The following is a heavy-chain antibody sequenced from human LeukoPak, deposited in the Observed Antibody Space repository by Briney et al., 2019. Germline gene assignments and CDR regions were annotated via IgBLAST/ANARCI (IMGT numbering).Heavy chain of an antibody. Sequence: GGSLRLSCAASGFTFSSYAMHWVRQAPGKGLEWVAVISYDGSNKYYADSVKGRFTISRDNSKNTLYLQMNSLRAEDTAVYYCARGMVRGVMSPFGYWGQGTLVTVSP. CDR1: GFTFSSYA. V-gene: IGHV3-30*04. CDR3: ARGMVRGVMSPFGY. D-gene: IGHD3-10*01. J-gene: IGHJ4*02. CDR2: ISYDGSNK.